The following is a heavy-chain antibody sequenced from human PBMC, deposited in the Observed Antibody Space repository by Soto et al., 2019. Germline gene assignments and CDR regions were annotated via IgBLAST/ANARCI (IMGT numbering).Heavy chain of an antibody. V-gene: IGHV3-33*01. CDR3: ARDRGVVAAAGPVLTPGYYMDV. D-gene: IGHD6-13*01. J-gene: IGHJ6*03. CDR1: GFTFSSYG. Sequence: PGGSLRLSCAASGFTFSSYGMHWVRQAPGKGLEWVAVIWYDGSNKYYADSVKGRFTISRDNSKNTLYLQMNSLRAEDTAVYYCARDRGVVAAAGPVLTPGYYMDVWGKGITVTVSS. CDR2: IWYDGSNK.